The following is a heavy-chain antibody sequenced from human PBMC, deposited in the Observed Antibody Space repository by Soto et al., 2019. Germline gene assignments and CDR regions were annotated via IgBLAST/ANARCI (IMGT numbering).Heavy chain of an antibody. J-gene: IGHJ4*02. CDR1: GGSISSYY. CDR3: ARAAYVPGRIAAAGEDFDY. Sequence: NPSETLSLTCTVSGGSISSYYWSWIRQPPGKGLEWIGYIYYSGSTNYNPSLKSRVTISVDTSKNQFSLKLSSVTAADTAVYYCARAAYVPGRIAAAGEDFDYWGQGTLVTVSS. V-gene: IGHV4-59*01. D-gene: IGHD6-13*01. CDR2: IYYSGST.